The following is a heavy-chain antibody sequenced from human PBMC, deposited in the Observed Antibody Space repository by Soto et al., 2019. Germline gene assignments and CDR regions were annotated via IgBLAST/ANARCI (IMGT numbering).Heavy chain of an antibody. CDR2: LSWNGVTI. V-gene: IGHV3-9*01. CDR1: GFTFDDYA. CDR3: AASRAYDSSDYSGFHYGMAV. Sequence: EVQLVESGGDLVQPGRSLRLSCAASGFTFDDYAMHWVRQVPGKGLKWVSGLSWNGVTIGYAASVKGRFPISRDNAKKSLSLQMTGLSPDDTALYYCAASRAYDSSDYSGFHYGMAVWGLGTTVTVSS. J-gene: IGHJ6*02. D-gene: IGHD3-22*01.